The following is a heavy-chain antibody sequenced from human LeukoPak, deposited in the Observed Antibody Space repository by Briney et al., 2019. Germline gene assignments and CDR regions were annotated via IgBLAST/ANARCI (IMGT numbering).Heavy chain of an antibody. V-gene: IGHV3-21*01. J-gene: IGHJ4*02. CDR2: ITRTGTYI. D-gene: IGHD4-17*01. CDR3: ARGTSTVRGFDY. Sequence: GGSLRLSCAASGFTFSSYSMKWVRQAPGKGLEWVSSITRTGTYIYYADSAKGRFTISRDNAKNSLYLQMNSLRAEDTAVYFCARGTSTVRGFDYWGQGTLVTVSS. CDR1: GFTFSSYS.